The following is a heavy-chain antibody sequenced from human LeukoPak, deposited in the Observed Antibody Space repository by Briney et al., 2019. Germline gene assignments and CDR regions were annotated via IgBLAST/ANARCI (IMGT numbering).Heavy chain of an antibody. CDR2: ISYDGSNK. J-gene: IGHJ4*02. D-gene: IGHD3-22*01. CDR3: ARGGAGYDSSGYFHYY. V-gene: IGHV3-30*04. Sequence: HPGGSLRLSCAASGFTFSSYAMHWVCQAPGKGLEWVAVISYDGSNKYYADSVKGRFTISRDNSKNTLYLQMNSLRAEDTAVYYCARGGAGYDSSGYFHYYWGQGTLVTVSS. CDR1: GFTFSSYA.